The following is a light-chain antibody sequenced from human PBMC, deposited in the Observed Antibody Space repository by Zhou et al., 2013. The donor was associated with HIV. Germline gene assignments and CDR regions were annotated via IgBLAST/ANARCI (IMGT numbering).Light chain of an antibody. J-gene: IGLJ2*01. CDR2: END. CDR3: GTWDSSLSAVI. CDR1: SSNIGAGYD. Sequence: QSVLTQPPSVSGAPGQRVTISCTGSSSNIGAGYDVHWYQQLPGTAPQLLIHENDKRPSGIPDRFSGSKSAASATLGITGLQTGDEADYYCGTWDSSLSAVIFGGGTKLTVL. V-gene: IGLV1-51*02.